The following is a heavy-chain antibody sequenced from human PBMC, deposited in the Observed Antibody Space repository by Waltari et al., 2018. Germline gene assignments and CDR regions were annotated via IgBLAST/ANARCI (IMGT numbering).Heavy chain of an antibody. J-gene: IGHJ6*03. V-gene: IGHV3-21*01. Sequence: EVQLVESGGGLVKPGVSLRLSCAASGFTFSSYSMNWVRQAPGKGLEWVSSISTNSNYIYYADSVKGRFTISRDNAKNSLYLQMNSLRAEDTAVYYCARDRYGDYDYMDVWGKGTTVTISS. CDR3: ARDRYGDYDYMDV. CDR1: GFTFSSYS. CDR2: ISTNSNYI. D-gene: IGHD4-17*01.